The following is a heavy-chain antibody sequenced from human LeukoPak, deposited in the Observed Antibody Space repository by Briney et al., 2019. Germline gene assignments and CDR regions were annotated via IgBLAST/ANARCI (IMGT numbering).Heavy chain of an antibody. V-gene: IGHV1-2*02. D-gene: IGHD1-14*01. Sequence: ASLKVSCKASGYTFTGYYMHWGRQAPGQGLEWMGGVNPNSGGTNYAQKFQGRVTMTRDTSISTAYMELSRLRSDDTAVYYCARGAWQLEPGTPQNSWFDPWGQGTLVTVSS. J-gene: IGHJ5*02. CDR3: ARGAWQLEPGTPQNSWFDP. CDR2: VNPNSGGT. CDR1: GYTFTGYY.